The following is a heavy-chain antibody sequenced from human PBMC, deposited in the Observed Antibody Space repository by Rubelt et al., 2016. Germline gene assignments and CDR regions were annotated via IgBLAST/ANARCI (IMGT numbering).Heavy chain of an antibody. J-gene: IGHJ6*02. CDR2: LSASGIGT. V-gene: IGHV3-23*01. CDR1: GFAFSIYA. CDR3: VIKLAGTPNGVDV. Sequence: GGGLGQPGGSLRLSCAASGFAFSIYAVSWVRQAPGKGLDWVSGLSASGIGTYYADYVRGRFTISRDNSKNTLYLQINSLRVEDAAVYYCVIKLAGTPNGVDVWGRGTTVTVS. D-gene: IGHD1-1*01.